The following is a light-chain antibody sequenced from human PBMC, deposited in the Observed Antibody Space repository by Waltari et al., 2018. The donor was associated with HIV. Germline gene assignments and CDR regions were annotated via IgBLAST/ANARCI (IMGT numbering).Light chain of an antibody. CDR1: SSNLGTNT. V-gene: IGLV1-44*01. Sequence: QSVLTQPPSASGTPGQRVTISCSGSSSNLGTNTVSWYQQVPGTAPKLLIYDNKRRPSGSPVRCYLVKSGTAAVLAMTVCQSGDGGEYNCAAWDYSLNGQVVFGGGTKRTVL. CDR2: DNK. CDR3: AAWDYSLNGQVV. J-gene: IGLJ3*02.